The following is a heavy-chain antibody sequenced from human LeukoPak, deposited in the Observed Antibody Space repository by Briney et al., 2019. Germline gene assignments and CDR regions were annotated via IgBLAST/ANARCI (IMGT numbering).Heavy chain of an antibody. D-gene: IGHD1-14*01. J-gene: IGHJ6*04. V-gene: IGHV4-39*07. CDR2: IDYSGTT. CDR1: GGYISINNYY. Sequence: PSETLSPTCSVSGGYISINNYYWGWIRQSPGKGLEWIGSIDYSGTTYYNPSLNSRVTMSVDTSKNQFSLKVTSVTAADTAVCYCARVYNVDVWGKGTTVTVSS. CDR3: ARVYNVDV.